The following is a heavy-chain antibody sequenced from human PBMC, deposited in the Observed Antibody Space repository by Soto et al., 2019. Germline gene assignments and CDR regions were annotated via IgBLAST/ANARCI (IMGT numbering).Heavy chain of an antibody. D-gene: IGHD3-10*01. CDR2: ISSSSSTI. Sequence: GGSLRLSCAASGFTFSSYSMNWVRQAPGKGLEWVSYISSSSSTIYYADSVKGRFTISRDNAKNSLYLQMNSLRAEDTAVYYCATYDYGSGSYYSYYYYMDVWGKGTTVTVSS. V-gene: IGHV3-48*01. CDR1: GFTFSSYS. J-gene: IGHJ6*03. CDR3: ATYDYGSGSYYSYYYYMDV.